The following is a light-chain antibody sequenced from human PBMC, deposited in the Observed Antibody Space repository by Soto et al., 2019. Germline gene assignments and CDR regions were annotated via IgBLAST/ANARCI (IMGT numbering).Light chain of an antibody. CDR2: EVS. Sequence: QSALTRPPSASGSPGQSVTISCTGTRNDVGGYNFVSWYQQHPGKAPKLMIFEVSKRPSGDPDRFSGSKSGSTASLTVSGLQAEDEADYYCSSYAGNNIYYVFGTGTKVTVL. V-gene: IGLV2-8*01. J-gene: IGLJ1*01. CDR1: RNDVGGYNF. CDR3: SSYAGNNIYYV.